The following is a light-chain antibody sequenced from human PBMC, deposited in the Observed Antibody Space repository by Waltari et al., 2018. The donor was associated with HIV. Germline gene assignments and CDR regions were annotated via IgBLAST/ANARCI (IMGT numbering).Light chain of an antibody. Sequence: QSVLTQPPSVSGAPGQRVTISCTGSGSNIGADSGVHWYHQLPGTAPKLLIYADSNRPSGVPDRFSGSKSGTSASLAITGLQAEDEATYYCQSYDNSLSGVVFGGGTKLTVL. V-gene: IGLV1-40*01. CDR3: QSYDNSLSGVV. CDR2: ADS. J-gene: IGLJ2*01. CDR1: GSNIGADSG.